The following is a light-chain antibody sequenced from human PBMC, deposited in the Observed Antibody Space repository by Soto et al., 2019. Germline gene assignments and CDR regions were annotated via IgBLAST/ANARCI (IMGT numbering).Light chain of an antibody. CDR2: EVA. J-gene: IGLJ2*01. Sequence: QSVLTQPPSASGSPGQSVTISCTGTSSDVGAYNYVSWYQQHPGKAPKLIIYEVAKRPSGVPDRFSGSKSDNTASLTVFGLQAEDEAEYYCSSCAGSNNFVIFGGGTKLTVL. CDR3: SSCAGSNNFVI. V-gene: IGLV2-8*01. CDR1: SSDVGAYNY.